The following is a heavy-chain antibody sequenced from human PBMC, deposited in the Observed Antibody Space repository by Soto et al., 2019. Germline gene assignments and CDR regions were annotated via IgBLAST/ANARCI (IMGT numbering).Heavy chain of an antibody. CDR3: ARPPGAQSTYAAIDY. CDR2: IFYNSRNT. D-gene: IGHD6-25*01. J-gene: IGHJ4*02. V-gene: IGHV4-39*01. CDR1: GGSISSSSHY. Sequence: SETLSLTCTVSGGSISSSSHYWGWIRQPPGKGLEWIASIFYNSRNTHYNPSLNSRVTISVDTSKNQFSLKLTSVTAADTAVYYCARPPGAQSTYAAIDYWGLGTLVTVSS.